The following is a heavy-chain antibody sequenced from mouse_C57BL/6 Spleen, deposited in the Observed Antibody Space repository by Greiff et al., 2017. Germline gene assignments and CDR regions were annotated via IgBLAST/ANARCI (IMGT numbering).Heavy chain of an antibody. CDR3: ARTAAQVYYFDY. D-gene: IGHD3-2*02. J-gene: IGHJ2*01. V-gene: IGHV1-22*01. CDR1: GYTFTDYN. CDR2: INPNNGGT. Sequence: VQLQQSGPELVKPGASVKMSCKASGYTFTDYNMHWVKQSHGKSLEWIGYINPNNGGTSYNQKVKGKATLTVNKSSSTAYMELRSLTSEDSAVYYCARTAAQVYYFDYWGQGTTLTVSS.